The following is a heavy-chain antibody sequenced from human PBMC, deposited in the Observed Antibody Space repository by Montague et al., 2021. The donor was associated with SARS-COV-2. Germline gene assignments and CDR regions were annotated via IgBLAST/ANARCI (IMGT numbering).Heavy chain of an antibody. Sequence: SETLSLTCTVSGDSITYFYWNWIRQPAGNGLEWIGRISAGGGANYNPSLKSRVTMSMDTSKGQFSLKLSAVTAADTAVYYCARDVVTHLGTFDYWGRGTLVTVSS. CDR3: ARDVVTHLGTFDY. V-gene: IGHV4-4*07. D-gene: IGHD4-23*01. CDR1: GDSITYFY. J-gene: IGHJ4*02. CDR2: ISAGGGA.